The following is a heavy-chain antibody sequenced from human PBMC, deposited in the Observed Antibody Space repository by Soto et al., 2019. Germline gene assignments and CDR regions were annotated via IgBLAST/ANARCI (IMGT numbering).Heavy chain of an antibody. CDR2: INPATGAA. J-gene: IGHJ3*02. CDR1: GYPVTAYY. CDR3: ARGGGVGVAGSAAFDM. D-gene: IGHD3-3*01. Sequence: QLHLVQSGAVVKKPGASVTVSCSASGYPVTAYYMHWVRQAPARGLEWMGGINPATGAAKYTQTSQGRVTMTRDTSTSTVFMELCGLTSEDTAVFYCARGGGVGVAGSAAFDMWGQGTLVTVSS. V-gene: IGHV1-2*02.